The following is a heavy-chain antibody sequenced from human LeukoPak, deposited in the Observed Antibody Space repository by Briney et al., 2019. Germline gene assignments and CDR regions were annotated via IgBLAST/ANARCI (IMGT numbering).Heavy chain of an antibody. D-gene: IGHD6-19*01. J-gene: IGHJ4*02. CDR3: ARGAVAGGFDY. Sequence: GGSLRLSCAASGFTFSSYEMNWVRQAPGKGLEWVSYISSSGSTIYYADSVKGRFTISRDNAKNSLYLQMNSLGAEDTAVYYCARGAVAGGFDYWGQGTLVTVSS. CDR2: ISSSGSTI. CDR1: GFTFSSYE. V-gene: IGHV3-48*03.